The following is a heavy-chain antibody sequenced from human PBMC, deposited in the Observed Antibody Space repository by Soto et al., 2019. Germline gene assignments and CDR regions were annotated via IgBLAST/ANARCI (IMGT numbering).Heavy chain of an antibody. J-gene: IGHJ5*02. Sequence: ASVKVSCKASGYTFTSYGISWVRQAPGQGLEWMGWISAYNGNTNYAQKLQGRVTMTTDTSTGTAYMELRSLRSDDTAVYYCARLQGYSSGWYWFDPWGQGTLVTVSS. CDR1: GYTFTSYG. V-gene: IGHV1-18*01. CDR3: ARLQGYSSGWYWFDP. D-gene: IGHD6-19*01. CDR2: ISAYNGNT.